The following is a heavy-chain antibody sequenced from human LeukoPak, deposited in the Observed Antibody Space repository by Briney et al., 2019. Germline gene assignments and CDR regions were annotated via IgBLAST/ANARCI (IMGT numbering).Heavy chain of an antibody. Sequence: SQTLSLTCTISGDSVSSNIAAWNWIRQSPSRGLEWLGGTHYSSRWYNDYAVSVKSRITIYADTSKNQFSLQLNSVTPEDTAVYYCARSQGDMDVWGKGTSVTVSS. CDR3: ARSQGDMDV. D-gene: IGHD1-26*01. V-gene: IGHV6-1*01. J-gene: IGHJ6*03. CDR2: THYSSRWYN. CDR1: GDSVSSNIAA.